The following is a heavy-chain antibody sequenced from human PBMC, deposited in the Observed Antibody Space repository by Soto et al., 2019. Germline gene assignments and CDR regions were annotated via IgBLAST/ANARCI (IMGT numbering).Heavy chain of an antibody. CDR1: GFTFSTSW. CDR2: IKQDGTEK. CDR3: TTSPHRDSERVFV. Sequence: ESGGGLVQPGGSLRLSCAASGFTFSTSWMRWVRRTPGKGLEWVANIKQDGTEKYYVDSVRGRLTVSRDNAKSSLYLQMNSLRVEDTAVYYCTTSPHRDSERVFVWGQGTAVTVS. J-gene: IGHJ6*02. D-gene: IGHD1-26*01. V-gene: IGHV3-7*01.